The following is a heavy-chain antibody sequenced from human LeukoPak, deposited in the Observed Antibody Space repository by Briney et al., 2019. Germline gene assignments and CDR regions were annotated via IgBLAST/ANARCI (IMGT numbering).Heavy chain of an antibody. CDR1: GDSVSSNSAA. CDR3: AHSVGATSLGAFDI. V-gene: IGHV6-1*01. J-gene: IGHJ3*02. D-gene: IGHD1-26*01. Sequence: SQTLSLTCAISGDSVSSNSAAWNWIRQSPSRGLEWLGRTYYRSKWYNDYAVSVKSRITINPDTSKNQFSLQLNSVTPEDTAVYYCAHSVGATSLGAFDIWGQGTMVTVSS. CDR2: TYYRSKWYN.